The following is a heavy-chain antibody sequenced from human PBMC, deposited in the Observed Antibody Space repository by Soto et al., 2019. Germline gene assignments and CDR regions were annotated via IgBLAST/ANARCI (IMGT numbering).Heavy chain of an antibody. D-gene: IGHD3-10*01. CDR3: TRRGIWFGVP. Sequence: EVQLVESGGGLVQPGGSLKLSCAASGFTFSGSAMHWVRQASGKGLEWVGRIRSKANSYATAYAASVKGRFTISRDDSKNTAYLQMNSLKTEDTAVYYCTRRGIWFGVPWGQGTLVTVSS. CDR2: IRSKANSYAT. CDR1: GFTFSGSA. V-gene: IGHV3-73*02. J-gene: IGHJ5*02.